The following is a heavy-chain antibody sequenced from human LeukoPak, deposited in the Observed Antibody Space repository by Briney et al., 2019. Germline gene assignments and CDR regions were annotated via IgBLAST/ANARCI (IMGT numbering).Heavy chain of an antibody. CDR2: ISHSGRTI. CDR3: ATGVTSDSYLFNSYLFNY. J-gene: IGHJ4*02. D-gene: IGHD4-23*01. V-gene: IGHV3-48*03. Sequence: GGSLRLSCAASGFTFSNYELNWVRQAPGKGLEWVSYISHSGRTIYSADSVKGRFTISRDNSKDTLYLQINSLRAEDTAVYYCATGVTSDSYLFNSYLFNYWGQGTLVTVSS. CDR1: GFTFSNYE.